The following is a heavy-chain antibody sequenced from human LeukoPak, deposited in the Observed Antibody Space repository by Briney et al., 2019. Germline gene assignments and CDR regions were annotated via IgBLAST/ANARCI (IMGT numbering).Heavy chain of an antibody. CDR2: IKQDGSEK. CDR1: GFTFSSYW. J-gene: IGHJ4*02. D-gene: IGHD3-10*01. Sequence: TGGSLRLSCAASGFTFSSYWMSWVRQAPGKGLEWVANIKQDGSEKYYVDSVKGRFTISIDNAKNSLYLQMNSLRAEDTAVYYCVREGFMVRGVCFLNWGQGTLVTVSS. V-gene: IGHV3-7*01. CDR3: VREGFMVRGVCFLN.